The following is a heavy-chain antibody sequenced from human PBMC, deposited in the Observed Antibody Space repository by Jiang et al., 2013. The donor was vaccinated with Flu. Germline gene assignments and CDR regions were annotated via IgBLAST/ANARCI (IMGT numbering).Heavy chain of an antibody. Sequence: TLSLTCTVSGGSISSSSYYWGWIRQPPGKGLEWIGSLYYSGSAYYNPSLKSRVTISADTSKTQFSLKLNSVTAADTAVYYCVRERGESSNLNNWFDPWGQGSLVTVSS. CDR2: LYYSGSA. D-gene: IGHD3-16*01. J-gene: IGHJ5*02. CDR3: VRERGESSNLNNWFDP. CDR1: GGSISSSSYY. V-gene: IGHV4-39*02.